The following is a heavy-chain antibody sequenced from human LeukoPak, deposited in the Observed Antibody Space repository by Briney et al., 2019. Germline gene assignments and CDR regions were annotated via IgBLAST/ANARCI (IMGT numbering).Heavy chain of an antibody. J-gene: IGHJ5*02. Sequence: SETLSLTCAVSGYSISSGYYWGWTRQPPGKGLEWIGSIYHSGSTHYNPSLKSRVTISVDTSKNQFSLKLNSVTAADTAVYYCARLWVTMVRGVPFDPWGQGTLVTVSS. D-gene: IGHD3-10*01. V-gene: IGHV4-38-2*01. CDR1: GYSISSGYY. CDR3: ARLWVTMVRGVPFDP. CDR2: IYHSGST.